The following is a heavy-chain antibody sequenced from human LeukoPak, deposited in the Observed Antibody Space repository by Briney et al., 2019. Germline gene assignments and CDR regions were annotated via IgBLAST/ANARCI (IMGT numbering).Heavy chain of an antibody. CDR2: IYTSGST. D-gene: IGHD3-22*01. Sequence: PSETLSLTCTVSGGSISSYYSSWIRQPAGKGLEWIGRIYTSGSTNYNPSLKSRVTMSVDTSKNQFSLKLSSVTAADTAVYYRARDLADKTTYYYDSSGTDVFDIWGQGTMVTVSS. CDR3: ARDLADKTTYYYDSSGTDVFDI. J-gene: IGHJ3*02. CDR1: GGSISSYY. V-gene: IGHV4-4*07.